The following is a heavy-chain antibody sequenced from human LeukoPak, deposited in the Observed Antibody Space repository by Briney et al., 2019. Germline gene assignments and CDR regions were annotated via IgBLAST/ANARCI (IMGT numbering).Heavy chain of an antibody. J-gene: IGHJ5*02. Sequence: SETLSLTCTVSGGSISSYYWSWIRQPPGKGLEWIGYIYTSGSTNYNPSLKSRVTISVDTSKNQFSLKLSSVTAADTAVYYCARGKGSSSSQRFDPCGQGTLVTVSS. CDR3: ARGKGSSSSQRFDP. D-gene: IGHD6-6*01. CDR1: GGSISSYY. CDR2: IYTSGST. V-gene: IGHV4-4*09.